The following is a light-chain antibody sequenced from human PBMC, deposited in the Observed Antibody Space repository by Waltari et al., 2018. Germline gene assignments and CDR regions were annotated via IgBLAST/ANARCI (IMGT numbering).Light chain of an antibody. J-gene: IGLJ2*01. CDR1: TLGDKY. CDR3: QTWDSNTVV. CDR2: QDT. Sequence: SYDLTQPPSVSASPGQTASISCSGDTLGDKYVSWYQQKPGQSPVLVIYQDTKRPSVIPERFSASNSGNTATLTVSETQAVDEASYYCQTWDSNTVVFGGGTTLTVL. V-gene: IGLV3-1*01.